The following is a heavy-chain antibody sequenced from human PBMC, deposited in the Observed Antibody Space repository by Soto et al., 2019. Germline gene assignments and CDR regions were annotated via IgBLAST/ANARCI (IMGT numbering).Heavy chain of an antibody. J-gene: IGHJ5*01. D-gene: IGHD4-17*01. Sequence: GGSLRRSCAASGFTFSTYSMNWVRQAPGKGLEGVSYISSSSSTRFYTDSVKGRFTVSGDNSKNTLYLDMNSLRLEDTAVYYCARDDDYDDNGLDSWGQGP. V-gene: IGHV3-48*01. CDR1: GFTFSTYS. CDR3: ARDDDYDDNGLDS. CDR2: ISSSSSTR.